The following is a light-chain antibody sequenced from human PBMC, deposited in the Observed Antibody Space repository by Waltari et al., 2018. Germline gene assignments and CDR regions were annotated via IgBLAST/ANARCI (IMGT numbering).Light chain of an antibody. J-gene: IGLJ3*02. Sequence: QSALTQPASVSGSPGQSITISCTGTSSDVGGYNYVSWYQQHPGKAPKVMIYDVSKRPSGVSSRFAASKSGSTASRTSSGRQAEDEADYYCSSDTSNSTWVFGGGTKLTVL. CDR1: SSDVGGYNY. V-gene: IGLV2-14*01. CDR3: SSDTSNSTWV. CDR2: DVS.